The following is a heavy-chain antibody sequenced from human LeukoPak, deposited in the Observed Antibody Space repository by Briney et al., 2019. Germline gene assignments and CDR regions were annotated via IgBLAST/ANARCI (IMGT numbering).Heavy chain of an antibody. Sequence: SVKVSCKASGYTFTSYGISWVRQAPGQGLEWMGGIIPIFGTANYAQKFQGRVTITADESTSTAYMELSSLRSEDTAVYYCARTPYYDFWSGHPGANYYYYGMDVWGQGTTVTVSS. CDR1: GYTFTSYG. D-gene: IGHD3-3*01. CDR3: ARTPYYDFWSGHPGANYYYYGMDV. CDR2: IIPIFGTA. J-gene: IGHJ6*02. V-gene: IGHV1-69*13.